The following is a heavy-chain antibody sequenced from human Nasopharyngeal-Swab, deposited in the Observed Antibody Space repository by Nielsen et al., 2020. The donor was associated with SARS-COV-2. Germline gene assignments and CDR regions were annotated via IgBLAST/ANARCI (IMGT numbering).Heavy chain of an antibody. Sequence: ASVKVSCKASGYTLTELSMHWVRQAPGKGLEWMGGFEPEDGETIYAPKFQGRVTMTEDTSTDTAYMELSSLRSEDTAVYYCATVYAYYYGSGSYYLDYWGQGTLVTVSS. J-gene: IGHJ4*02. V-gene: IGHV1-24*01. CDR1: GYTLTELS. CDR3: ATVYAYYYGSGSYYLDY. CDR2: FEPEDGET. D-gene: IGHD3-10*01.